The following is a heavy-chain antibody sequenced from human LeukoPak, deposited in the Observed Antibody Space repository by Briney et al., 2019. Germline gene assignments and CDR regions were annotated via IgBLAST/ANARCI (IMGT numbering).Heavy chain of an antibody. Sequence: PGGSLRLFCAASGFTFCFYGVRWVRQAPGKGLEWGSVFSGSDGRTYYADPVKGRFTISRDNSKNTLYLQMNSMRGEDTAVYYCAKAARGGYEDAFDIWGKGTMVTVSS. J-gene: IGHJ3*02. V-gene: IGHV3-23*01. CDR2: FSGSDGRT. CDR1: GFTFCFYG. CDR3: AKAARGGYEDAFDI. D-gene: IGHD5-12*01.